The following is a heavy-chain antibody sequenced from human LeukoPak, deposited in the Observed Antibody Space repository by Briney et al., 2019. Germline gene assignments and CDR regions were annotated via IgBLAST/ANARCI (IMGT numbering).Heavy chain of an antibody. CDR3: VRDSNLSFDY. J-gene: IGHJ4*02. V-gene: IGHV3-74*01. CDR1: GLNLSSYW. CDR2: INTDGTAT. Sequence: GGSLRLSCAASGLNLSSYWMHWVRQAPGKGLVWVSHINTDGTATTYADSVKGRFTISRDNAKNTLYLQMNSLRAEDTAVYYCVRDSNLSFDYWGQGALVTVSS. D-gene: IGHD1-14*01.